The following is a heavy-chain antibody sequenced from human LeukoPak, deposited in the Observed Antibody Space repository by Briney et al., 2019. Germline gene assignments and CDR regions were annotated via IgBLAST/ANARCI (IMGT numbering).Heavy chain of an antibody. CDR2: ITSSGTYI. Sequence: GGSLRLSCAASGFTFDDYGMSWVRQAPGKGLEWVSSITSSGTYIFYADSVKGRFTISRDNAKNSLYLQMNSLRAEDTAVYYCARDDDYYDSSGDAFDIWGQGTMVTVSS. V-gene: IGHV3-21*04. CDR3: ARDDDYYDSSGDAFDI. D-gene: IGHD3-22*01. CDR1: GFTFDDYG. J-gene: IGHJ3*02.